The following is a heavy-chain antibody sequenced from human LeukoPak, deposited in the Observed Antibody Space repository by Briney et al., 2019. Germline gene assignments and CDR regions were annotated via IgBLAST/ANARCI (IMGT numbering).Heavy chain of an antibody. V-gene: IGHV3-30-3*01. J-gene: IGHJ4*02. D-gene: IGHD3-22*01. CDR1: GFSFRNYA. CDR3: ASDQYYYDSSGYYYDSAGY. Sequence: GGSLRLSCVASGFSFRNYAMHWVRQAPGKGLEWVAVISYDGSNKYYADSVKGRFTISRDNSKNTLYLQMNSLRAEDTAVYYCASDQYYYDSSGYYYDSAGYWGQGTLVTVSS. CDR2: ISYDGSNK.